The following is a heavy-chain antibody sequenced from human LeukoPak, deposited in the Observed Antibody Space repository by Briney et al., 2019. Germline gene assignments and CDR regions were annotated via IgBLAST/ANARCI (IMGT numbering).Heavy chain of an antibody. V-gene: IGHV3-74*01. Sequence: GGSLRLSCETAGFTFSSYVMHWVRRTPGKGLVWVSRISHDGIISYADSVKGRFTISRDNAKNTLILQMNSLRVEDTAVYYCVMETRETVGVTTMWTDSWGQGTLVTVSS. CDR2: ISHDGII. CDR3: VMETRETVGVTTMWTDS. D-gene: IGHD1-26*01. J-gene: IGHJ4*02. CDR1: GFTFSSYV.